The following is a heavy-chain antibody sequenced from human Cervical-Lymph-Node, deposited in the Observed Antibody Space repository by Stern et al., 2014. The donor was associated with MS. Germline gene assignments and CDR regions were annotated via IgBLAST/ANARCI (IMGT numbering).Heavy chain of an antibody. D-gene: IGHD2/OR15-2a*01. CDR1: GGSVSSTNW. Sequence: QVQLQESGPGLVKPSGTLSLTCAVSGGSVSSTNWWSWVRQSPGKGLEWIGNIYHSGASNYRPSLRSRVSISLDNSKNHLYLHLPSVPAADTAVYYCARERQQYCNSEGCSYWYFDLWGRGTLVTVSS. CDR2: IYHSGAS. V-gene: IGHV4-4*02. CDR3: ARERQQYCNSEGCSYWYFDL. J-gene: IGHJ2*01.